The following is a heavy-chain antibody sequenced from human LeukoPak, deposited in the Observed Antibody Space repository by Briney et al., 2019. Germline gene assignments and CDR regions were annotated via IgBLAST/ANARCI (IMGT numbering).Heavy chain of an antibody. D-gene: IGHD4-17*01. J-gene: IGHJ4*02. CDR3: ARDHDYGDSTAEGYFDY. V-gene: IGHV1-18*01. CDR2: TSAYNGNT. CDR1: GYTFTSYG. Sequence: ASVTVSCKASGYTFTSYGISWVRQAPGQGLEWMGWTSAYNGNTNYAQKLQGRVTMTTDTSTSTAYMELRSLRSDDTAVYYCARDHDYGDSTAEGYFDYWGQGTLVTVSS.